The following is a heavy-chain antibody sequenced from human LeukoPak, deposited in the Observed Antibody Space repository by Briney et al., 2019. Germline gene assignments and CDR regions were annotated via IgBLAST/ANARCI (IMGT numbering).Heavy chain of an antibody. V-gene: IGHV1-18*01. D-gene: IGHD2-15*01. CDR2: ISAYNGNT. J-gene: IGHJ5*02. CDR3: ARFFRYCSGGSCYRIDP. Sequence: ASVKVSCKASGYTFTSYGISWVRQAPGQGLEWMGWISAYNGNTNYAQKLQGRVTMTTDTSTSTAYMELRSLRSDDTAVYYCARFFRYCSGGSCYRIDPWGQGTLVTVSS. CDR1: GYTFTSYG.